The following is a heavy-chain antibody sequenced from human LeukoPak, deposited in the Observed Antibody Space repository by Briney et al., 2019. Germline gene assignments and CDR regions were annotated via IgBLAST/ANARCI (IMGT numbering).Heavy chain of an antibody. Sequence: SETLSLTCTVSGGSISSSSDYWAWIRQPPGKGLEWIGITYYSGSTYYNPSLKSRVTKSVDTSKNQFSLNLSSVTAADTAVYYCARRRGDVWGKGTTVTVSS. CDR1: GGSISSSSDY. CDR2: TYYSGST. J-gene: IGHJ6*04. V-gene: IGHV4-39*01. CDR3: ARRRGDV.